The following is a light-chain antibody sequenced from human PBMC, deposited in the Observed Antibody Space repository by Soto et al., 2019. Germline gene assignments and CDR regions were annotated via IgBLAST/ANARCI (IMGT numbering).Light chain of an antibody. J-gene: IGLJ1*01. CDR3: GTWDGSRSASYV. CDR2: DNN. Sequence: QSVLTQPPSVSAAPGQKVTISCSGSSSNVGSNFVSWYQQLPGTAPKLLIFDNNKRPSGIPDRFSGSKSGTSATLGITGLQTGDEADYYCGTWDGSRSASYVFGSGTKLTVL. CDR1: SSNVGSNF. V-gene: IGLV1-51*01.